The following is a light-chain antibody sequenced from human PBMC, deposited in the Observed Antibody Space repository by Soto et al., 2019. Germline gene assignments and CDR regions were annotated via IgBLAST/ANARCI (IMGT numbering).Light chain of an antibody. CDR2: GAS. V-gene: IGKV3-15*01. J-gene: IGKJ5*01. CDR3: QQYNNWPPIT. CDR1: QSVRSD. Sequence: EVVMTQSPATLSVSPGERATLSCWASQSVRSDLAWYQQKPGQTPRLLIYGASTRAPGIPARFSGSGSGTEFTLTISSRQSEDFAVYYCQQYNNWPPITFGQGTRLEI.